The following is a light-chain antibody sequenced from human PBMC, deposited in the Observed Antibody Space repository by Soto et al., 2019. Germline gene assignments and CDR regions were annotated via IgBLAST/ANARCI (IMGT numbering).Light chain of an antibody. V-gene: IGLV2-14*01. CDR1: SRDVGGYKY. CDR3: SSYTSNSTLA. CDR2: DVN. Sequence: QSVLTQPASISGSPGQSITISCTGTSRDVGGYKYVSWYQQYPGKAPKVMIYDVNNRPSGVSNRFSGSKSGNTASLTISGLQAEDEADYYCSSYTSNSTLAFGTGTKVTVL. J-gene: IGLJ1*01.